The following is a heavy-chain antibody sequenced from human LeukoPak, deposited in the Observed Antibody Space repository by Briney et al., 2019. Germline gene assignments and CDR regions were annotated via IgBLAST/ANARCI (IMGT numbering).Heavy chain of an antibody. Sequence: GGSLRLSCAASGFTFSSYWMSWVRQAPGKGLEWVANIKQDGSEKQYVDSVKGRFAISRDNAENSLYLQMDSLKAEDTAVYYCGRFTRSGDSVYWGQGTLVTVSS. CDR1: GFTFSSYW. CDR2: IKQDGSEK. CDR3: GRFTRSGDSVY. D-gene: IGHD7-27*01. J-gene: IGHJ4*02. V-gene: IGHV3-7*04.